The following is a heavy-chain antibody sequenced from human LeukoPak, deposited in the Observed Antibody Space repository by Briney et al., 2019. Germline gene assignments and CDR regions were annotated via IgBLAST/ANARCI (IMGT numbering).Heavy chain of an antibody. Sequence: GGSLRLSCAASGFTFTSYWMSWVRQAPGKGLEWVANIKQDGSEKYYVDSVGGRFTIPRDNAKNSLYLQMNSPRAEDTAVYYCARAPSIAVAGTYYYYYGMDVWGQGTTVTVSS. V-gene: IGHV3-7*03. CDR2: IKQDGSEK. CDR3: ARAPSIAVAGTYYYYYGMDV. J-gene: IGHJ6*02. D-gene: IGHD6-19*01. CDR1: GFTFTSYW.